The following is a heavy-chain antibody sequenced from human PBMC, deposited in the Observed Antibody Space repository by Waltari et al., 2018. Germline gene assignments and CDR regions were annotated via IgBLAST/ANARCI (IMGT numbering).Heavy chain of an antibody. CDR3: ARGGVYGSGNNWFDR. D-gene: IGHD3-10*01. V-gene: IGHV1-8*01. CDR2: MNPDSGST. J-gene: IGHJ5*02. CDR1: GYRFPSHD. Sequence: QVQLVQSGAEVRKPGASLKVSCKASGYRFPSHDINWVRQATGQGLEWMGWMNPDSGSTDYAREFQGRISMTRNTSISTAYMELSSLTVDDTAVYYCARGGVYGSGNNWFDRWGQGTQVTVSS.